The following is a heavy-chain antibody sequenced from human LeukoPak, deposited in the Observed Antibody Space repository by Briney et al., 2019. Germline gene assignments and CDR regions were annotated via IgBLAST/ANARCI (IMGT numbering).Heavy chain of an antibody. CDR2: ISDIGSI. Sequence: SETLSLTCTVSGDSISTYSWNWIRQPPGKGLEWIAYISDIGSINYNPSLKSRVTISLDTSKNQFSLKLSSVTAADTAVYYCAGHHPRNTVDFWGQGTLVTVSS. V-gene: IGHV4-59*08. CDR3: AGHHPRNTVDF. J-gene: IGHJ4*02. CDR1: GDSISTYS. D-gene: IGHD2/OR15-2a*01.